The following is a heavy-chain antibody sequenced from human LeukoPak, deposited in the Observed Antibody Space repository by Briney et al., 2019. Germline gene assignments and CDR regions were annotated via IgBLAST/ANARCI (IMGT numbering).Heavy chain of an antibody. CDR3: ARHYRARGFDY. Sequence: SVKVSCKASGYTFTGYYMHWVRQAPGQGLEWMGGIIPIFGTANYAQKFQGRVTITTDESTSTAYMELSSLRSEDTAVYYCARHYRARGFDYWGQGTLVTVSS. D-gene: IGHD3-10*01. CDR2: IIPIFGTA. J-gene: IGHJ4*02. CDR1: GYTFTGYY. V-gene: IGHV1-69*05.